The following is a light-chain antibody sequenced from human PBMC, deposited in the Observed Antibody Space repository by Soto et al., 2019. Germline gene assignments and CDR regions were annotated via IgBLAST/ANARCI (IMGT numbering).Light chain of an antibody. J-gene: IGKJ2*01. CDR3: QQYNSPAT. V-gene: IGKV1-5*01. CDR2: DAS. Sequence: DIQMTQSPSTLSASVGDRVTITCRASQSISRWLTWYQQKPGKAPKVLIYDASSLESGVPSRFSGSVSGTEFTLTITSLQPDDLGTYYCQQYNSPATFGQGTKLEIK. CDR1: QSISRW.